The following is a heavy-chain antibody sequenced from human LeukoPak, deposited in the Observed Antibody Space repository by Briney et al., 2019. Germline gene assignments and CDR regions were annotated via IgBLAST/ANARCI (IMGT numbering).Heavy chain of an antibody. Sequence: PGGSLRLSCVVSGFTFSSFEMSWVRQAPGRGLEWVSYISSSGSTLYYADSVKGRFSISRDNAKNSLYLQMNSLRAEDTAVYYCVRGLDYNVAWVYWGQGTLVTVSS. V-gene: IGHV3-48*03. D-gene: IGHD3-10*01. CDR2: ISSSGSTL. J-gene: IGHJ4*02. CDR1: GFTFSSFE. CDR3: VRGLDYNVAWVY.